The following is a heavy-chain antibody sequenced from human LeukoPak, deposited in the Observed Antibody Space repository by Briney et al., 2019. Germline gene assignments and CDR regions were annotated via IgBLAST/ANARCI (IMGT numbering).Heavy chain of an antibody. CDR1: GFTFSSYG. J-gene: IGHJ4*02. CDR2: IRYDGSNK. CDR3: ARDPSGSSAYYFDY. Sequence: SGGSLRLSCAASGFTFSSYGMHWVRQAPGKGLEWVAFIRYDGSNKYYADSVKGRFTISRDNSKNTLYLQMNSLRAEDTAVYYCARDPSGSSAYYFDYWGQGTLVTVSS. D-gene: IGHD1-26*01. V-gene: IGHV3-30*02.